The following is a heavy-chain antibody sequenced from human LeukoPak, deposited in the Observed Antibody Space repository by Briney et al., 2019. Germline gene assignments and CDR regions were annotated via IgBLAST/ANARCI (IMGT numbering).Heavy chain of an antibody. CDR1: GFTFSNAW. CDR2: IKSKTDGGTT. CDR3: AKDTGFWSGYHVDY. V-gene: IGHV3-15*01. J-gene: IGHJ4*02. D-gene: IGHD3-3*01. Sequence: GGSLRLSCAASGFTFSNAWMSWVRQAPGKGLEWVGRIKSKTDGGTTEYAAPVKGRFTISRDDSKNTLYLQMNSLRAEDTAVYYCAKDTGFWSGYHVDYWGQGTLVTVSS.